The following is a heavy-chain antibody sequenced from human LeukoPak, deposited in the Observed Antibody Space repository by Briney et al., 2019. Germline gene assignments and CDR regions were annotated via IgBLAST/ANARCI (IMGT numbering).Heavy chain of an antibody. CDR2: INQAGSEK. D-gene: IGHD2/OR15-2a*01. Sequence: PGGSLRLSCAASGFTFRIYWMTWVRQAPGKGLEWVANINQAGSEKYYVDSVKGRFTISRDNARSSLYLQMNSLRAEDTALYYCARDNTYGMDVWGQGTTVTVSS. J-gene: IGHJ6*02. CDR1: GFTFRIYW. V-gene: IGHV3-7*05. CDR3: ARDNTYGMDV.